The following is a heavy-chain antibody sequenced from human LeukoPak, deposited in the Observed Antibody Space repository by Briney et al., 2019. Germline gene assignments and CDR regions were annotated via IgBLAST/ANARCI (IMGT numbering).Heavy chain of an antibody. D-gene: IGHD2-21*01. Sequence: GGSLRLSCAASGFTFSSYAMHWVRQAPGKGLEWVAVISYDGSNKYYVDSVKGRFTISRDNSKNTLYLQMNSLRAEDTAVYYCARESINFDYWGQGTLVTVSS. J-gene: IGHJ4*02. V-gene: IGHV3-30-3*01. CDR3: ARESINFDY. CDR1: GFTFSSYA. CDR2: ISYDGSNK.